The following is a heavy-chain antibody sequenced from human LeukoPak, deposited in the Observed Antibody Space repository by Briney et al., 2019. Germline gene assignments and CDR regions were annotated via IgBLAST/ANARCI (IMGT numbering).Heavy chain of an antibody. CDR2: ISSSSSYI. V-gene: IGHV3-21*01. CDR3: VRDDGIGLDAFDV. Sequence: GGSLRLSCAASGFTFSSYSMNWVRQAPGKGLEWVSSISSSSSYIYYADSVKGRFTISRDNAKNSLYLQMNSLRAEDTAVYYCVRDDGIGLDAFDVWSPGTMVTVSS. D-gene: IGHD1-14*01. J-gene: IGHJ3*01. CDR1: GFTFSSYS.